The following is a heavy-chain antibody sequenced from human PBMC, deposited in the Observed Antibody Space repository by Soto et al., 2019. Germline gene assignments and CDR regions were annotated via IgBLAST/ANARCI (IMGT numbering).Heavy chain of an antibody. CDR1: GYSFTDYH. J-gene: IGHJ5*02. D-gene: IGHD6-6*01. Sequence: VASVKVSCKASGYSFTDYHIHWVRQAPGQGLEWLGRINPKSGGTSTAQKFQGWVTMTTDTSISTASMELTSLTSDDTAVYYCARGRGSSSNNFFDPWGQGTLVTVSS. CDR3: ARGRGSSSNNFFDP. CDR2: INPKSGGT. V-gene: IGHV1-2*04.